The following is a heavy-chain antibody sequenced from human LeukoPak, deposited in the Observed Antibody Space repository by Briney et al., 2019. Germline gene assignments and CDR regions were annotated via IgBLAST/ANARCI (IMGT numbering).Heavy chain of an antibody. D-gene: IGHD3-22*01. J-gene: IGHJ5*02. Sequence: GGFLRLSCAASGFTFSSYGMHWVRQAPGKGLEWVAVIWYDGSNKYYADSVKGRFTISRDNSKNTLYLQMNSLRAEDTAVYYCARGDYYDSSRTSFDPWGQGTLVTVSS. CDR2: IWYDGSNK. V-gene: IGHV3-33*01. CDR1: GFTFSSYG. CDR3: ARGDYYDSSRTSFDP.